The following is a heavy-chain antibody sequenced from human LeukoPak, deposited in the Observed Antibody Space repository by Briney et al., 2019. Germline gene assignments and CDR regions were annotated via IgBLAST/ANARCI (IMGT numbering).Heavy chain of an antibody. V-gene: IGHV1-18*01. CDR1: GYTFTSYG. CDR3: ARDSIVLMVYAMPNWFDP. D-gene: IGHD2-8*01. CDR2: ISVYNGHT. Sequence: ASVKVSCKASGYTFTSYGISWVRQAPGQRLEWMGWISVYNGHTNYAQKLQDRVTMTTDTATNTAYMELRSLRSDDTAVYYCARDSIVLMVYAMPNWFDPWGQGTLVTVSS. J-gene: IGHJ5*02.